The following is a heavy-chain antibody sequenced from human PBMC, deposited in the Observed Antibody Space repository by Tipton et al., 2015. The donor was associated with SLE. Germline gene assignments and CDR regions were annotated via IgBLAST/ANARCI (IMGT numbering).Heavy chain of an antibody. CDR2: IIPVLGES. J-gene: IGHJ4*02. CDR1: GGTISDYT. D-gene: IGHD6-19*01. Sequence: QVVQSGAEVKKPGSSVKVSCKASGGTISDYTISWVRQAPGQGLEWMGRIIPVLGESDYAQNFEGRVTITADKSTSTAYMELRSLRSDDTAVYYCAIAVAGTLFFDYWGQGTLVTVSS. CDR3: AIAVAGTLFFDY. V-gene: IGHV1-69*09.